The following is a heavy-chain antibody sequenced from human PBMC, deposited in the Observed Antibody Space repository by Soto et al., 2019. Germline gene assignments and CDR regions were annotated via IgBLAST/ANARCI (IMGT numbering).Heavy chain of an antibody. Sequence: LSLTCTVSGGSIISSSYYWGWIRQPPGKGLEWIGSIYYTGSTYYNPSLKSRVTISVDTSKNQFSLKLSSVTAADTAVYHCARQRRYYYDSSGYPDYWGQGTLVTVSS. J-gene: IGHJ4*02. D-gene: IGHD3-22*01. CDR3: ARQRRYYYDSSGYPDY. CDR2: IYYTGST. V-gene: IGHV4-39*01. CDR1: GGSIISSSYY.